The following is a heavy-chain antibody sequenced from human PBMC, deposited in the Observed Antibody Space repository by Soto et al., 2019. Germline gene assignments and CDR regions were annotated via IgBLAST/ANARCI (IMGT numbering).Heavy chain of an antibody. CDR1: GFTFSSYA. CDR2: ISGSGGST. J-gene: IGHJ4*02. CDR3: ARGRDYLGGDFDY. D-gene: IGHD3-16*01. V-gene: IGHV3-23*01. Sequence: EVQVLESGGGLVQPGGSLRLSCAASGFTFSSYAMSWVRQAPGKGLEWVSTISGSGGSTYYADSVKGRFTISRDNSKNTLYLQMNSLRAEDTAVYYCARGRDYLGGDFDYWGQGTLVTVSS.